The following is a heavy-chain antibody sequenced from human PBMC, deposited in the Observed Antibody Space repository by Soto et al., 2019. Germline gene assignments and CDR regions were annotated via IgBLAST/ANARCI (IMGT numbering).Heavy chain of an antibody. V-gene: IGHV3-30*18. CDR2: ISYDGRNE. CDR1: GFTLRTCG. J-gene: IGHJ6*02. CDR3: AKDPATVIPLGAAGLDV. D-gene: IGHD5-12*01. Sequence: GGSLRLSCAAAGFTLRTCGMHWVRQAPGKGLEWVAVISYDGRNEYYADSVRGRFTISRDNSKNTLYLQMNSLRAEDSAVYYCAKDPATVIPLGAAGLDVWGQGRTVTVS.